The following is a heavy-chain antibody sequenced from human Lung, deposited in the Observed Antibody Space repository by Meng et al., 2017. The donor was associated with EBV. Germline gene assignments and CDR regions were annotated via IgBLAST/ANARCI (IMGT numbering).Heavy chain of an antibody. CDR1: GSSISGSSYY. J-gene: IGHJ4*02. V-gene: IGHV4-39*07. CDR3: ACGGVVGATTELDH. Sequence: QLRLPESGPGLVKPSETLSLTCNGSGSSISGSSYYWGWIRQPPGKGLEWIGSIYYSGSTYYNPSLKSRITISLDTSENQFSLRLNSVTAADTAVYFCACGGVVGATTELDHWGQGTLVTVSS. D-gene: IGHD1-26*01. CDR2: IYYSGST.